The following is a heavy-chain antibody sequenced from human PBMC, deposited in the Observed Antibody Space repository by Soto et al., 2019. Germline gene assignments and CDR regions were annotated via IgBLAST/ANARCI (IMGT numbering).Heavy chain of an antibody. V-gene: IGHV4-59*01. Sequence: SETLSLTCTVSSDSISSYYWSWIRQPPGKRLEWIGYISYSGSTDYNPSLKSRVTISGDTSKNQFSLKVSSVTAADTAVYYCARGTSWQLPFDYWGQGSLVTVYS. D-gene: IGHD6-13*01. CDR3: ARGTSWQLPFDY. CDR2: ISYSGST. CDR1: SDSISSYY. J-gene: IGHJ4*02.